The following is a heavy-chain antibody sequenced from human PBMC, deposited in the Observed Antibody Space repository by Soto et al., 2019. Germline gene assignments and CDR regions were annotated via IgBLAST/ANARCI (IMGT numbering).Heavy chain of an antibody. V-gene: IGHV1-69*12. D-gene: IGHD3-22*01. CDR2: TIPMFGTT. J-gene: IGHJ6*02. Sequence: QVQLVQSGAEVKKPESSVRVSCKASGGTFNNYAITWVRQAPGQGLEWMGGTIPMFGTTNYAEKFQGRVTITADESTNTAYMVLSSLRSEDTAVYYCTRCGIRYHSIGFYLGIDGMDVWGQGTTVIVSS. CDR1: GGTFNNYA. CDR3: TRCGIRYHSIGFYLGIDGMDV.